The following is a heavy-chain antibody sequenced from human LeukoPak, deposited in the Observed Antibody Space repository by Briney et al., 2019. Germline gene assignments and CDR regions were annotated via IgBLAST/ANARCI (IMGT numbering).Heavy chain of an antibody. D-gene: IGHD1-26*01. Sequence: GGPLRLSCSASGFTFNSYTMHWVRQAPGKGLEWVALISLDGSYKFYADSVKGRFTISRDNSKSTLYLQMSSLRHEDTAVYYCARDYGSLAFHHWGQGTLVTVSS. CDR1: GFTFNSYT. J-gene: IGHJ1*01. CDR2: ISLDGSYK. CDR3: ARDYGSLAFHH. V-gene: IGHV3-30-3*01.